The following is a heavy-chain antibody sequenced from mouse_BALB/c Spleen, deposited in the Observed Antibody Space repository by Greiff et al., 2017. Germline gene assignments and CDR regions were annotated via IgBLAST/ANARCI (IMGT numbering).Heavy chain of an antibody. Sequence: QVQLKESGPGLVQPSQSLSITCTVSGFSLTSYGVHWVRQSPGKGLEWLGVIWSGGSTDYNAAFISRLSISKDNSKSQVFFKMNSLQADDTAIYYCARNFYDGYYAYFDYWGQGTTLTVSS. D-gene: IGHD2-3*01. CDR3: ARNFYDGYYAYFDY. J-gene: IGHJ2*01. CDR1: GFSLTSYG. CDR2: IWSGGST. V-gene: IGHV2-4-1*01.